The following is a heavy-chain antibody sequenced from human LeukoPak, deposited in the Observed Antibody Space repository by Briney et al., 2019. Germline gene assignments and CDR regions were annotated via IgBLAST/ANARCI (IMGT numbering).Heavy chain of an antibody. D-gene: IGHD3-3*01. Sequence: SETLSLTCTVSGGSISSSSYYWGWIRQPPGKGLEWIGSIYYSGSTYYNPSLKSRVTISVDTSKNQFSLKLSSVTAADTAVYYCARAYYDFWSGYFYYYYYMDVWGKGTTVTVSS. CDR2: IYYSGST. CDR3: ARAYYDFWSGYFYYYYYMDV. V-gene: IGHV4-39*07. CDR1: GGSISSSSYY. J-gene: IGHJ6*03.